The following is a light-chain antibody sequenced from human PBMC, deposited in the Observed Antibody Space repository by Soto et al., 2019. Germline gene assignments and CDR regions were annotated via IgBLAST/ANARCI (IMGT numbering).Light chain of an antibody. Sequence: DIVMTQSPDSLAVSLGERATINCKSSQSVLYSSNNKNYLAGYQQKPGQPPKLLIYWASTRESGVPDRFSGSGSGTDFTLTISSLQAEDVAVYYCQQYYSTPRSTFGGGTKVEIK. CDR2: WAS. V-gene: IGKV4-1*01. CDR1: QSVLYSSNNKNY. CDR3: QQYYSTPRST. J-gene: IGKJ4*01.